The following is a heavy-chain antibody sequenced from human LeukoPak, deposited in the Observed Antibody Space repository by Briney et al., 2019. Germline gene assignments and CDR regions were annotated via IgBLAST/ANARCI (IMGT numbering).Heavy chain of an antibody. D-gene: IGHD2-8*01. Sequence: SESLSLTCSVSGASINNYYWTWIRQPPGKGLEWIGYVYHTGASGYHPSLKSRVAMSLDTSKNQISLNLRSVTAADTAVYFCTRVVNGGHFDYWGQGTLVTVSS. V-gene: IGHV4-59*01. J-gene: IGHJ4*02. CDR1: GASINNYY. CDR3: TRVVNGGHFDY. CDR2: VYHTGAS.